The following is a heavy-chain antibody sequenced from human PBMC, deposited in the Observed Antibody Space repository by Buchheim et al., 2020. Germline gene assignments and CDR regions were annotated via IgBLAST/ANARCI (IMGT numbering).Heavy chain of an antibody. D-gene: IGHD1-26*01. CDR1: GYTFTGYY. J-gene: IGHJ5*02. V-gene: IGHV1-2*02. CDR2: INPNSGGT. Sequence: QVQLVQSGAEVKKPGASVKVSCKASGYTFTGYYMHWVRQAPGQGLEWMGWINPNSGGTNYAQKFQGRVTMTRDTSISTAYMELSRLRSDDTAVYYCARDRSMWELRAGKLQVYWFDPWGQGTL. CDR3: ARDRSMWELRAGKLQVYWFDP.